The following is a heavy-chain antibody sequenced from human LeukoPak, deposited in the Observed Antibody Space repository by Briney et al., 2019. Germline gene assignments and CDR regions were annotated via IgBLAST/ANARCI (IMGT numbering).Heavy chain of an antibody. Sequence: SVKVSCKASGYTFTSYGISWVRQAPGQGLEWMGWISAYNGNTNYAQKLQGRVTMTTDTSTSTAYMELRSLRSDDTAVYYCARDYYDSSGPWGFDPWGQGTLVTVSS. J-gene: IGHJ5*02. V-gene: IGHV1-18*01. D-gene: IGHD3-22*01. CDR3: ARDYYDSSGPWGFDP. CDR1: GYTFTSYG. CDR2: ISAYNGNT.